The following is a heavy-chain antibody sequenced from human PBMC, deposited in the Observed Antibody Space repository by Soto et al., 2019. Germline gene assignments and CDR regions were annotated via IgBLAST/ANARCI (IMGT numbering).Heavy chain of an antibody. D-gene: IGHD3-10*01. J-gene: IGHJ6*02. CDR2: IYYSGST. V-gene: IGHV4-31*03. Sequence: PSETLSLTCTVSGGSISSGGYYWSWIRQHPGKGLEWIGYIYYSGSTYYNPSLKSRVTISVDTSKNQFSLKLSSVTAADTAVYYCASLYGSGSYRGYYYYGMDVWGQGTTVTVSS. CDR1: GGSISSGGYY. CDR3: ASLYGSGSYRGYYYYGMDV.